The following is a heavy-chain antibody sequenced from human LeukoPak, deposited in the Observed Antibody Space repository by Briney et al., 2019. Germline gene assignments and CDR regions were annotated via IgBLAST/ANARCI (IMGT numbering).Heavy chain of an antibody. CDR1: GFTVSSNY. CDR2: IYSGGST. D-gene: IGHD3-22*01. J-gene: IGHJ4*02. Sequence: PGGSLRLSCAASGFTVSSNYMSWVRQAPGKGLKWVSVIYSGGSTYYADSVEARFTISRDNSKNTLYLQMNSLRAEDTAVYYCARDYYDSSGAGSLWGQGTLVTVSS. CDR3: ARDYYDSSGAGSL. V-gene: IGHV3-66*02.